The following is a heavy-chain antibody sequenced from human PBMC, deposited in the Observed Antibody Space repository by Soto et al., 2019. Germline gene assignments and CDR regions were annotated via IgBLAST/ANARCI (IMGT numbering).Heavy chain of an antibody. V-gene: IGHV4-34*01. Sequence: XETLSLTCAVYGWSFSGYYWGWIRQPPGKGLEWLGEINHSGITDYNPSLKSRITISIDTSKKQFSLKLNSVTAADTAVYYCAIGPRMWLAGGGYWGQGTQVTVSS. J-gene: IGHJ4*02. D-gene: IGHD6-19*01. CDR2: INHSGIT. CDR1: GWSFSGYY. CDR3: AIGPRMWLAGGGY.